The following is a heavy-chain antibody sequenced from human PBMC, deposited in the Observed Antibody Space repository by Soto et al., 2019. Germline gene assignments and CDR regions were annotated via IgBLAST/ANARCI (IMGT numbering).Heavy chain of an antibody. CDR3: ARETPSFDS. D-gene: IGHD2-15*01. Sequence: QLVESGGGLVQPGGSLRLSCAASGFTFSDYPMNWVRQAPGKGLEWVSSIRTISSAIYFADSVRGRFTISRDNARNSLYLQMTSLRDEDTVVYYCARETPSFDSWGQGTLVTVSS. CDR1: GFTFSDYP. CDR2: IRTISSAI. J-gene: IGHJ4*02. V-gene: IGHV3-48*02.